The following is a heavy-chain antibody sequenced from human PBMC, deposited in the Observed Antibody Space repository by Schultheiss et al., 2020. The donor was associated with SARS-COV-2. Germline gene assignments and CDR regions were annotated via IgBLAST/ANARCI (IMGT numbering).Heavy chain of an antibody. Sequence: SETLSLTCAVYGGSFSGYYWSWIRQPPGKGLEWIGEINHSGSTNYNPSLKSRVTISVDTSKNQFSLKLSSVTAADTAVYYCASYDYGGNPYFDYWGQGTLVTVSS. D-gene: IGHD4-23*01. CDR1: GGSFSGYY. V-gene: IGHV4-34*01. CDR2: INHSGST. CDR3: ASYDYGGNPYFDY. J-gene: IGHJ4*02.